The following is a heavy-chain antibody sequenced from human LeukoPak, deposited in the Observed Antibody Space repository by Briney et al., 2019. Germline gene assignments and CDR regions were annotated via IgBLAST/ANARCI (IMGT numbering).Heavy chain of an antibody. D-gene: IGHD2-8*01. CDR2: VQNDVTTK. V-gene: IGHV3-33*01. CDR3: AREYSARCIHAFHS. J-gene: IGHJ3*02. Sequence: PGRSLRLSCAASGFTFSNSGIHWVRQAPGKGLEWVAFVQNDVTTKYYADSVRGRFTVSRDNSKNTVSLQMNSLRAEDTAVYFCAREYSARCIHAFHSWGQGTTVTVSS. CDR1: GFTFSNSG.